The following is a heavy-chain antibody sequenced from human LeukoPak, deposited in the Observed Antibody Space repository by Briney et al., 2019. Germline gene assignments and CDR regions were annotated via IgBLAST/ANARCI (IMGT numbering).Heavy chain of an antibody. CDR3: AREDCSSTSCYHDY. CDR1: GFTFSSYW. Sequence: GGSLRLSCAASGFTFSSYWMSWVRQAPGKGLEWVANIKQDGSEKYYVDSVKGRFTISRDNAKNSLYLQMNSLGAEDTAVYYCAREDCSSTSCYHDYWGQGTLVTVSS. V-gene: IGHV3-7*03. CDR2: IKQDGSEK. J-gene: IGHJ4*02. D-gene: IGHD2-2*01.